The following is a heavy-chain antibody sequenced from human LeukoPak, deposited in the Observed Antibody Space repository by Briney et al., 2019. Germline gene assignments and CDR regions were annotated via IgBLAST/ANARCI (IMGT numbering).Heavy chain of an antibody. CDR3: ARGSWGSGSYYVDY. V-gene: IGHV1-8*01. Sequence: ASVKVPCKASGYTFTSYDINWVRQATGQGLEWMGWMNPNSGNTGYAQKFQGRVTMTRNTSISTAYMELSSLRSEDTAVYYCARGSWGSGSYYVDYWGQGTLVTVSS. CDR2: MNPNSGNT. CDR1: GYTFTSYD. J-gene: IGHJ4*02. D-gene: IGHD3-10*01.